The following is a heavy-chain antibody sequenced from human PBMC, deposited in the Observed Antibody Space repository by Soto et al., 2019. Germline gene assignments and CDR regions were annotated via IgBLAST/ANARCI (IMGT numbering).Heavy chain of an antibody. CDR3: ARQSRLRFLEWLSWFDP. V-gene: IGHV4-39*01. Sequence: SETLSLTCTVSGGSISSSSYYWGWIRQPPGKGLEWIGSIYYSGSTYYNPSLKSRVTISVDTSKNQFSLKLSSVTAADTAVYYCARQSRLRFLEWLSWFDPWGQGTLVTVS. D-gene: IGHD3-3*01. J-gene: IGHJ5*02. CDR1: GGSISSSSYY. CDR2: IYYSGST.